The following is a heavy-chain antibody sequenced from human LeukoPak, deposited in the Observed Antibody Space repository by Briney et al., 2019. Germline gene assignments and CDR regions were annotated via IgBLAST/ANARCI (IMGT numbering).Heavy chain of an antibody. CDR3: AKKQLDRGWLQSHGFDY. Sequence: GGSLRLSCAASGFTFSSYAMSWVRQAPGKGLEWVSAISGSGGSTYYADSVKGRFTISRDNSKNTLYLQMNSLRAEDTAVYYCAKKQLDRGWLQSHGFDYWGQGTLVTVSS. CDR1: GFTFSSYA. D-gene: IGHD5-24*01. V-gene: IGHV3-23*01. CDR2: ISGSGGST. J-gene: IGHJ4*02.